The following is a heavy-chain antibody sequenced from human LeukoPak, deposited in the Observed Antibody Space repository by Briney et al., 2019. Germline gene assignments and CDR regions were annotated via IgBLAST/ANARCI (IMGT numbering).Heavy chain of an antibody. D-gene: IGHD3-10*01. CDR1: GFTFSSYA. Sequence: GGSLRLSCAASGFTFSSYAMSWVRQAPGKGLEWVSSISGSGGSTYYADSVKGRFTISRDNSKNTLYLQMNSLRAEDTAVYYCAKDPSITMVRGVLWNWFDPWGQGTLVSVSS. V-gene: IGHV3-23*01. J-gene: IGHJ5*02. CDR2: ISGSGGST. CDR3: AKDPSITMVRGVLWNWFDP.